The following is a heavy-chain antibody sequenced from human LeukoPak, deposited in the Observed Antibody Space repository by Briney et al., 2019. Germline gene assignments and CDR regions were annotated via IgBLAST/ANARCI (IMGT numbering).Heavy chain of an antibody. CDR1: GGTFSNYA. J-gene: IGHJ6*03. D-gene: IGHD3-10*01. CDR2: MNPNSGNT. V-gene: IGHV1-8*02. Sequence: ASVKVSCKASGGTFSNYAIGWVRQAPGQGLEWMGWMNPNSGNTGYAQKFQGRVTMTRNTSISTAYMELSSLRSEDTAVYYCATMVRGVISDYYYYYMDVWGKGTTVTISS. CDR3: ATMVRGVISDYYYYYMDV.